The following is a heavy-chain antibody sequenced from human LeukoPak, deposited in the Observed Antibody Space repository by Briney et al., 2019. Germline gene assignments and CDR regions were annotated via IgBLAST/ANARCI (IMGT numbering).Heavy chain of an antibody. CDR3: ARGKTTVYCGGDCYAFDY. D-gene: IGHD2-21*02. CDR1: GYSFADYY. CDR2: IKPNSGDT. J-gene: IGHJ4*02. Sequence: ASVKVSCKASGYSFADYYMHWVRQAPGQGLEWMGWIKPNSGDTRYAQKFQGRVTMTRDTSISTAYMELSRLRSDDTAVYYCARGKTTVYCGGDCYAFDYWGQGSLVTVSS. V-gene: IGHV1-2*02.